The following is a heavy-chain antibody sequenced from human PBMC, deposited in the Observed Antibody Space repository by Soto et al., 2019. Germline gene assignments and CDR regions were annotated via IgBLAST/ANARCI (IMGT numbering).Heavy chain of an antibody. CDR2: ISAYNGNT. Sequence: QVQLVQSGAEVKKPGASVKVSCKASGYTFTSYGISWVRQAPGQGLEWMGWISAYNGNTNYAQKLQGRVTMTTDTATSTAYMELRSLRSDDTAVYYCARVSSSKYLYKPTLRPQGDAGDYWGQGTLVTVSS. V-gene: IGHV1-18*01. CDR1: GYTFTSYG. D-gene: IGHD4-17*01. CDR3: ARVSSSKYLYKPTLRPQGDAGDY. J-gene: IGHJ4*02.